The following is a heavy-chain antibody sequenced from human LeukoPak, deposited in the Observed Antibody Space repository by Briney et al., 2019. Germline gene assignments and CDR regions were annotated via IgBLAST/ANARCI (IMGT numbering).Heavy chain of an antibody. CDR2: ISSGGVST. V-gene: IGHV3-23*01. CDR1: GFAFSSYA. CDR3: AKDERAYDAFDV. Sequence: GGSLRLSCAASGFAFSSYAMNWVRQIPGKGLEWVSDISSGGVSTHYADSVKGRLTISRDNSKNTLYLQMNSLRAEDTAVYYRAKDERAYDAFDVWGQGTMVTASS. J-gene: IGHJ3*01.